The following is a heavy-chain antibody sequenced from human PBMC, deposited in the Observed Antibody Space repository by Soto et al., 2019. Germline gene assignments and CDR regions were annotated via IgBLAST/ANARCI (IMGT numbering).Heavy chain of an antibody. Sequence: QVQLQESGPGLVKPSQTLSLTCTVSGGSISSGDYYWSWIRQHPGKGLEWIGYIYYSGSTYYNPSLKSRMTISVDTSQNQFSLKLTSVTAADTAVYYCARWLGYGPHFDYWGQGTLVTVSS. CDR2: IYYSGST. CDR1: GGSISSGDYY. CDR3: ARWLGYGPHFDY. D-gene: IGHD5-12*01. J-gene: IGHJ4*02. V-gene: IGHV4-30-4*01.